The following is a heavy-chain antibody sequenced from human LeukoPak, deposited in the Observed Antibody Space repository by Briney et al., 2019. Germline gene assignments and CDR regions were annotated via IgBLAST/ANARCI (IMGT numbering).Heavy chain of an antibody. CDR3: ARAYSDSSGYYPPYFDY. CDR2: INSDGSST. J-gene: IGHJ4*02. Sequence: PGGSLRLSCVASGFTFSSYWMHGVRQAPGKGLVWVSRINSDGSSTSYADSVKGRFTFSRDNAKNTLYLQMKSLRAEDTAVYYCARAYSDSSGYYPPYFDYWAQGSLVTVSS. D-gene: IGHD3-22*01. CDR1: GFTFSSYW. V-gene: IGHV3-74*01.